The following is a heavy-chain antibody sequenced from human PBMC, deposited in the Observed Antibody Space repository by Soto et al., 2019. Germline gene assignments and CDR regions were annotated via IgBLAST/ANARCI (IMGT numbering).Heavy chain of an antibody. CDR1: GFTFSSYS. CDR2: ISSSSSTI. Sequence: EVQLVESGGGLVQPGGSLRLSCAASGFTFSSYSMNWVRQAPGKGLEWVSYISSSSSTIYYAGSVKGRFTISRDNAKNSLYLQMNSLRDEDTAVYYCARGPTRYYYYYGMDVWGQGTTVTVSS. V-gene: IGHV3-48*02. CDR3: ARGPTRYYYYYGMDV. J-gene: IGHJ6*02.